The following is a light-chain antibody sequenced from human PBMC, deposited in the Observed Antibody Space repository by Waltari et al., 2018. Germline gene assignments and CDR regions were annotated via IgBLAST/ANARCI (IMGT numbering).Light chain of an antibody. V-gene: IGKV1-39*01. Sequence: DIQMTQSPSSLSASVGDRVTVTFRSSQNINTYLNWLQQKPGQPPKLLIYAASILHSGVPSRFSGRGSGTQFTLTINGLQPEDFATYYCQQTFNTAPLTFGGGTKVEI. CDR2: AAS. CDR3: QQTFNTAPLT. J-gene: IGKJ4*01. CDR1: QNINTY.